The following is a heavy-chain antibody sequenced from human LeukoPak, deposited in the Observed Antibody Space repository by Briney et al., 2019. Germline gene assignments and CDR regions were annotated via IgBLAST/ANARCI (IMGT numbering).Heavy chain of an antibody. CDR1: GFTFDDYA. CDR2: ISWNSGSI. J-gene: IGHJ4*02. CDR3: AKGAMAQYYFDY. Sequence: GGSLRLSCAASGFTFDDYAMHWVRPAPGKGLKWVSGISWNSGSIGYADSVKGRFTISRDNAKNSLYLQMNSLRAEDMALYYCAKGAMAQYYFDYWGQGTLVTVSS. D-gene: IGHD5-18*01. V-gene: IGHV3-9*03.